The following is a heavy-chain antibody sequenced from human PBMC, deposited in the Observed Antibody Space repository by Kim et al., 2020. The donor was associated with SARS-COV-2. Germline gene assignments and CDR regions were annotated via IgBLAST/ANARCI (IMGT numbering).Heavy chain of an antibody. J-gene: IGHJ2*01. Sequence: SETLSLTCAVYGGSFSGYYWSWIRQPPGKGLEWIGEINHSGSTNYNPSLKSRVTISVDTSKNQFSLKLSSVTAADTAVYYCARGGENYGSEFLPDLWGRGTLVTVSS. CDR2: INHSGST. CDR1: GGSFSGYY. D-gene: IGHD3-10*01. CDR3: ARGGENYGSEFLPDL. V-gene: IGHV4-34*01.